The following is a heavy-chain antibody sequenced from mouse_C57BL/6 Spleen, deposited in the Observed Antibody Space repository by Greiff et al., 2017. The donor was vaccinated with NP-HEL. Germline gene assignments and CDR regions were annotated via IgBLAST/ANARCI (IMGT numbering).Heavy chain of an antibody. V-gene: IGHV1-52*01. Sequence: QVQLQQPGAELVRPGSSVKLSCKASGYTFTSYWMHWVKQRPIQGLEWIGNIAPSDSETHYNQKFKDKATLTVDKSSSTAYMQLSSLTSEDSAVYYCARAYSKGYFDVWGTGTTVTVSS. CDR2: IAPSDSET. J-gene: IGHJ1*03. CDR1: GYTFTSYW. CDR3: ARAYSKGYFDV. D-gene: IGHD2-5*01.